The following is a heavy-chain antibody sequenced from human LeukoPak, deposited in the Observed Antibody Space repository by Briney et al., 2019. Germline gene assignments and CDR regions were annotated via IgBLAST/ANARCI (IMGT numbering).Heavy chain of an antibody. CDR3: ARDLLTMVRGVPYNWFDP. CDR1: GVSISSYY. J-gene: IGHJ5*02. Sequence: SETLSLTCTVSGVSISSYYWSWIRQPPGKGLEWIGYIYYSGSTNYNPSLKSRVTISVDTSKNQFSLKLSSVTAADTAMYYCARDLLTMVRGVPYNWFDPWGQGTLVTVSS. D-gene: IGHD3-10*01. CDR2: IYYSGST. V-gene: IGHV4-59*01.